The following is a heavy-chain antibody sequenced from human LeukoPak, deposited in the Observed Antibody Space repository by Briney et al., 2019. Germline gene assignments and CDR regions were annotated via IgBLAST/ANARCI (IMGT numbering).Heavy chain of an antibody. Sequence: SETLSLTCAVYGGSFSGYYWSWIRQPSGKGLEWIGEINHSGSTNYNPSLKSRVTISVDTSKNQFSLKLSSVTAADTAVYYCARFRCSGGSCYSRLYFVDYWGQGTLVTVSS. D-gene: IGHD2-15*01. CDR1: GGSFSGYY. J-gene: IGHJ4*02. CDR2: INHSGST. V-gene: IGHV4-34*01. CDR3: ARFRCSGGSCYSRLYFVDY.